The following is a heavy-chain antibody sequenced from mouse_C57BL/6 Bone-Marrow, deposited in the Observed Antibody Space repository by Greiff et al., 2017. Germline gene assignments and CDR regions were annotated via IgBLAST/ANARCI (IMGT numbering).Heavy chain of an antibody. D-gene: IGHD4-1*01. CDR2: INPNNGGT. CDR3: ARRELGLDY. J-gene: IGHJ2*01. V-gene: IGHV1-26*01. CDR1: GYTFTDYY. Sequence: VQLQQSGPELVKPGASVKISCKASGYTFTDYYMNWVKQSHGKSLEWIGDINPNNGGTSYNQKFKGKATLTVDKSSSTAYMELRSLTSEESAVYYCARRELGLDYWGQGTTLTVSS.